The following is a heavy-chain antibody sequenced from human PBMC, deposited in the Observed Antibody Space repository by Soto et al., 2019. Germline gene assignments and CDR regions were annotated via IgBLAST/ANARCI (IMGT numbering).Heavy chain of an antibody. V-gene: IGHV4-34*01. CDR1: GGSFSGYY. Sequence: QVQLQQWGAGLLKPSETLSLTCAVYGGSFSGYYWSWIRQPPGKGLEWIGEINHSGSTNYNPSLKSRVTISVDASKNQFSLKLSSVTAADTAVYYCARGHSGYSSSWGGYYFDYWGQGTMVTFSA. CDR3: ARGHSGYSSSWGGYYFDY. D-gene: IGHD6-13*01. J-gene: IGHJ4*02. CDR2: INHSGST.